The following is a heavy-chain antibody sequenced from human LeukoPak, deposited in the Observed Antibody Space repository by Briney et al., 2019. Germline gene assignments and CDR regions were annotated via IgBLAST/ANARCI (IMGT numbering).Heavy chain of an antibody. CDR3: ARGCSGGSCYFGWFDP. V-gene: IGHV4-59*11. CDR1: GGSISSHY. Sequence: SETLSLTCTVSGGSISSHYWSWIRQPPGKGLEWIGYIYYSGSTNYNPSLKSRVTISVDTSKNQSSLKLSSVTAADTAAYYCARGCSGGSCYFGWFDPWGQGTLVTVSS. CDR2: IYYSGST. J-gene: IGHJ5*02. D-gene: IGHD2-15*01.